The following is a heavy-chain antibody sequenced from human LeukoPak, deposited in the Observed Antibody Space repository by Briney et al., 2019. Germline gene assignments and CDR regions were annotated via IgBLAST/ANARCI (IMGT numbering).Heavy chain of an antibody. Sequence: GRSLRLSCAASGFIFSNYGMHWVRQAPGKGLEWVAIIWYDGSNKYYVDSVKGRFTVSRDNSKNTLYLQMNSLRAEDTAVYYCAKDKYDFWSGYYPGDYWGQGTLVTVSS. CDR1: GFIFSNYG. D-gene: IGHD3-3*01. CDR2: IWYDGSNK. J-gene: IGHJ4*02. V-gene: IGHV3-33*06. CDR3: AKDKYDFWSGYYPGDY.